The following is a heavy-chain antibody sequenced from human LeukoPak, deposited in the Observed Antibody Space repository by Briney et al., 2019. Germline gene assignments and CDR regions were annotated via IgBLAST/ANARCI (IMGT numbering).Heavy chain of an antibody. V-gene: IGHV4-39*01. CDR1: GGSISSSSYY. D-gene: IGHD3-3*01. CDR3: ARHLQPGFTIFGVGPGGVSVGFGY. CDR2: IYYSGST. Sequence: SETLSLTCTVSGGSISSSSYYWGWIRQPPGKGLEWIGSIYYSGSTYYNPSLKSRVTISVDTSKNQFSLKLSSVTAADTAVYYCARHLQPGFTIFGVGPGGVSVGFGYWGQGTLVTVSS. J-gene: IGHJ4*02.